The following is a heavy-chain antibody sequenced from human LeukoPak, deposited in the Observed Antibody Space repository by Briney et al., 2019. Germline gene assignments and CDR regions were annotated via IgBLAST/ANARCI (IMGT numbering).Heavy chain of an antibody. CDR3: ARHEMTSLSFDY. CDR1: GDSISSSSYF. V-gene: IGHV4-39*01. D-gene: IGHD5-24*01. Sequence: SETLSLTCTVSGDSISSSSYFWGWIRQPPGKGLEWIGSGSYTGSTYYKSSLKSRVTISVDTSKNQVSLKLRSVTAADTAVYYCARHEMTSLSFDYWGQGTLVTVSS. J-gene: IGHJ4*02. CDR2: GSYTGST.